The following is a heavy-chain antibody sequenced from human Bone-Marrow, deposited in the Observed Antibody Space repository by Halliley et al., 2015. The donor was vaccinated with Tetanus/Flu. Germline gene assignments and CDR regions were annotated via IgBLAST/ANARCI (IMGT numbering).Heavy chain of an antibody. CDR2: ISYGGNT. CDR1: GGSISTRNAY. D-gene: IGHD1-26*01. V-gene: IGHV4-39*01. Sequence: TLSLTCTVSGGSISTRNAYWGWIRQPPGMGLEWIASISYGGNTYYTSSLKSRVTISVDTSQNQFSLRLTSVTAADSGVYYCARQNIGTYSCIGAFDSWGQGTMVTFSS. CDR3: ARQNIGTYSCIGAFDS. J-gene: IGHJ3*01.